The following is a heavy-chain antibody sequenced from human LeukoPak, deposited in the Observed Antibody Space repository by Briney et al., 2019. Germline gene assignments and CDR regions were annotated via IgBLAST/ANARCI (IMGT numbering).Heavy chain of an antibody. CDR2: ISAYNGNT. CDR1: GYTFTSYG. CDR3: ARGYCSSTSCLGPYYYYMDV. D-gene: IGHD2-2*01. V-gene: IGHV1-18*01. J-gene: IGHJ6*03. Sequence: GASVKVSCKASGYTFTSYGISWVRPAPGQGLEWMGWISAYNGNTNYAQKLQGRVTMTTDTSTSTAYMELRSLRSDDTAVYYCARGYCSSTSCLGPYYYYMDVWGKGTTVTVSS.